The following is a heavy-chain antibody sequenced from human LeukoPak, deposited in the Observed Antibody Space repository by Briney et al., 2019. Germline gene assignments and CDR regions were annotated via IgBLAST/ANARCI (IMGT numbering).Heavy chain of an antibody. V-gene: IGHV3-48*01. CDR1: GFTFSSYS. D-gene: IGHD6-19*01. CDR2: ISSSSTI. J-gene: IGHJ5*02. Sequence: GGSLRLSCAASGFTFSSYSMNWVRQAPGKGLEWVSYISSSSTIYYADSVKGRFTISRDNSKNTLYLQMNSLRAEDTAVYYCAREGIAVRTSNWFDPWGQGTLVTVSS. CDR3: AREGIAVRTSNWFDP.